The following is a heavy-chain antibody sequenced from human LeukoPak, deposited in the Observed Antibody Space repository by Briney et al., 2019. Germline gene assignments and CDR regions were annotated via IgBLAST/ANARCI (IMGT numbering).Heavy chain of an antibody. D-gene: IGHD3/OR15-3a*01. Sequence: SETLSLTCTVSGGSISSHYWSWIRQPPGKGLEWIGYMYYSGGTKYNSSLKSRVTISVDTSKNQFSLKLSSVTAADTAVYYCARNGAVDWDAEYAFDIWGQGTWVTVSS. CDR3: ARNGAVDWDAEYAFDI. CDR1: GGSISSHY. V-gene: IGHV4-59*11. CDR2: MYYSGGT. J-gene: IGHJ3*02.